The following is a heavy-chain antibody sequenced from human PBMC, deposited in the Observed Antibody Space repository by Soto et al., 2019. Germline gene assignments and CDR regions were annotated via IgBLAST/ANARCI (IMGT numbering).Heavy chain of an antibody. CDR2: INGDGRTT. CDR1: GLTFKNYW. D-gene: IGHD3-10*01. Sequence: EVQLVESGGGLVQPGGSLRLSCTASGLTFKNYWMHWVRQAPGKGPVWVSRINGDGRTTTYADSVRGRFTISRDNAKYTVYLEMNSLRAEDTAVYYCAGGDYSGAGTFYLTDHWGQGTLVTVSS. V-gene: IGHV3-74*01. J-gene: IGHJ4*02. CDR3: AGGDYSGAGTFYLTDH.